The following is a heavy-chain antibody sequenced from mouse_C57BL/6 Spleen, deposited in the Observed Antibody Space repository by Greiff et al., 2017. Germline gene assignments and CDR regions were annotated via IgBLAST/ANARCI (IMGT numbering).Heavy chain of an antibody. CDR1: GYTFTDYY. V-gene: IGHV1-19*01. Sequence: VHVKQSGPVLVKPGASVKMSCKASGYTFTDYYMNWVKQSHGKSLEWIGVINPYNGGTSYNQKFKGKATLTVDKSSSTAYMELNSRTSEDSAVYYCARRRDGYLRGFDVWGTGTTVTVSS. CDR2: INPYNGGT. J-gene: IGHJ1*03. CDR3: ARRRDGYLRGFDV. D-gene: IGHD2-3*01.